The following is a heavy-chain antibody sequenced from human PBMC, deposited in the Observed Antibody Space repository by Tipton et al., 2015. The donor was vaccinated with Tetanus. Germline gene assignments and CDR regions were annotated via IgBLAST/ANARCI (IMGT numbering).Heavy chain of an antibody. V-gene: IGHV3-23*01. Sequence: SLRLSCAASGFTFNNYAMSWVRQAPGKGLEWVASITGSGGTTFYPESLRGRFTISRDNSNNTVFLHLSSLRVEDTAVYYCARTSGYLYSSYWGQGTLVTVSS. J-gene: IGHJ1*01. CDR1: GFTFNNYA. D-gene: IGHD3-3*01. CDR3: ARTSGYLYSSY. CDR2: ITGSGGTT.